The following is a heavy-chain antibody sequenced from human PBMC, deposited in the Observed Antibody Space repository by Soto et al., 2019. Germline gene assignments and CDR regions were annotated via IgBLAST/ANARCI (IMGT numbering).Heavy chain of an antibody. CDR3: ARENSYYDFWSGLSAGNRFDP. Sequence: PSETLSLTCTVSGGSISSYYWSWIRQPPGKXLEWIGYIYYSGSTNYNPSLKSRVTISVDTSKNQFSLKLSSVTAADTAVYYCARENSYYDFWSGLSAGNRFDPWGQGTLVTVSS. CDR2: IYYSGST. V-gene: IGHV4-59*01. CDR1: GGSISSYY. D-gene: IGHD3-3*01. J-gene: IGHJ5*02.